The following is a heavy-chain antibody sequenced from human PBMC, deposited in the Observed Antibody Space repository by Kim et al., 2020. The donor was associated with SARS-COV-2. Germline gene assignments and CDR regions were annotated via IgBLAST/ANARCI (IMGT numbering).Heavy chain of an antibody. Sequence: SGPTLVNPTQTLTLTCTFSGFSLSTSKICVSWIRQPPGKALEWPARIDWDDVKYYSTSLKTRLTISKDTSKNQVALTMTKMDPVDTATYYCARTRHGGYRGYGMDVWGQGTTVTVSS. V-gene: IGHV2-70*11. CDR3: ARTRHGGYRGYGMDV. D-gene: IGHD5-12*01. CDR1: GFSLSTSKIC. J-gene: IGHJ6*02. CDR2: IDWDDVK.